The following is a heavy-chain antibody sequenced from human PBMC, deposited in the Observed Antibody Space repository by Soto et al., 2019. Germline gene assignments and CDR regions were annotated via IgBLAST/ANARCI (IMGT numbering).Heavy chain of an antibody. CDR3: ARDREIRGFDY. Sequence: QVQLVESGGGVVQPGRSLRLSCAASGFTFSSYGMHWVRQAPGKGLEWVAVIWYDGSNKYYADSVKGRFTISRDNSKNTLYLQMNSLRAEDTAVYYCARDREIRGFDYWGQGTLVTVSS. V-gene: IGHV3-33*01. D-gene: IGHD1-26*01. J-gene: IGHJ4*02. CDR2: IWYDGSNK. CDR1: GFTFSSYG.